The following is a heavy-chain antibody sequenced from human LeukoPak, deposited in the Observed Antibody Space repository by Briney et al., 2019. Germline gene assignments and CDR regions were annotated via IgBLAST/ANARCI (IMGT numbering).Heavy chain of an antibody. J-gene: IGHJ4*02. CDR2: INHSGST. V-gene: IGHV4-34*01. D-gene: IGHD3-9*01. Sequence: SETLSLTCAVYGGSFSGYYWSWIRQPPGKGLEWIGEINHSGSTNYNPSLKSRVAISVDPSKNQFSLQLSSVTAADTAVYYCARLGKDILRNFDYWGQGTLVTVSS. CDR3: ARLGKDILRNFDY. CDR1: GGSFSGYY.